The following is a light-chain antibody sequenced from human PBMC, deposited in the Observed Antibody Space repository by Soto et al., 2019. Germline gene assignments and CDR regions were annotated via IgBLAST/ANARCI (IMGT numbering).Light chain of an antibody. CDR2: KAS. J-gene: IGKJ1*01. CDR1: QSISSW. V-gene: IGKV1-5*03. Sequence: DIQRTQSPSTLSAWVGDKVTIACRASQSISSWLAWYQQKPGKAPKLLIYKASSLESGVPSRFSGSGSGTEFTLTFSSLQPDDFATYYCQQYDSYLWTFGQGTKVDI. CDR3: QQYDSYLWT.